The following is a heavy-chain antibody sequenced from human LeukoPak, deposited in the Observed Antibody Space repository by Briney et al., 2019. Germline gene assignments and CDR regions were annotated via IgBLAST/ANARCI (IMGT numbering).Heavy chain of an antibody. CDR1: GYTFTSYY. J-gene: IGHJ3*02. Sequence: RASVKVSCKASGYTFTSYYMHWVRQAPGQGLEWMGIINPSGGSTSYAQKFQGRVTMTRDTSTSTVYMELSSLRSEDTAVYYCARDQDIVVVPAVHDAFDIWGQGTMVTVSS. CDR2: INPSGGST. CDR3: ARDQDIVVVPAVHDAFDI. D-gene: IGHD2-2*01. V-gene: IGHV1-46*01.